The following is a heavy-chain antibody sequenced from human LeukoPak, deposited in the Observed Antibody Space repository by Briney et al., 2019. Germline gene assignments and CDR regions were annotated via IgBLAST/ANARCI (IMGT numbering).Heavy chain of an antibody. V-gene: IGHV3-33*01. CDR3: AIDNPDSYYFDY. CDR2: IWYDGSNK. Sequence: GGSLRLSCAASGFTFSSYGMHWVRQAPGKGLEWVAVIWYDGSNKYYADSVKGRFTISRDNSKNTLYLQMNSLRAEDTAVYYCAIDNPDSYYFDYWGQGTLVTVSS. D-gene: IGHD1-14*01. J-gene: IGHJ4*02. CDR1: GFTFSSYG.